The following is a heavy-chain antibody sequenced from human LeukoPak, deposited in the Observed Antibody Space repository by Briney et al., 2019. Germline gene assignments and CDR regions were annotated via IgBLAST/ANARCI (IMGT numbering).Heavy chain of an antibody. CDR3: ARDTDIVVVPAAGHNWFDP. V-gene: IGHV4-59*12. CDR1: GGSICSYY. CDR2: IYYSGST. D-gene: IGHD2-2*01. Sequence: PSETLSLTCTVSGGSICSYYWSWIRQPPGKGLEWIGYIYYSGSTNYNPSLKSRVTISVDTSKNQFSLKLSSVTAADTAVYYCARDTDIVVVPAAGHNWFDPWGQGTLVTVSS. J-gene: IGHJ5*02.